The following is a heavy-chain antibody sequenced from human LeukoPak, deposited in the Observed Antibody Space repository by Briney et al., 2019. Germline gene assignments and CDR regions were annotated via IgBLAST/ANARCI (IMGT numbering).Heavy chain of an antibody. Sequence: ASVKVSCKASGYTFTGYYMHWLRQAPGQGLEWMGRINPNSGGTNYAQKFQGRVTMTRDTSISTAYMELSRLRSDDTAVYYCARGTVAGLNWFDPWGQGTLVTVSS. D-gene: IGHD6-19*01. CDR1: GYTFTGYY. V-gene: IGHV1-2*06. CDR2: INPNSGGT. CDR3: ARGTVAGLNWFDP. J-gene: IGHJ5*02.